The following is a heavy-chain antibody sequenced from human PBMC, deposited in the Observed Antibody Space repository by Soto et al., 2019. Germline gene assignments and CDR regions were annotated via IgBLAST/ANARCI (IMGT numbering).Heavy chain of an antibody. J-gene: IGHJ6*02. CDR1: GDSVSSNSAA. D-gene: IGHD3-22*01. CDR3: ARGYYDSSGYSSYYYYGMDV. Sequence: QVQLQQSGPGLVKPSQTLSLTCAISGDSVSSNSAAWNWIRQSPSRGLEWLGRTYYRSKWYNDXXVSLTXRITSNPDTSXXQXSLXLNSVTPEDTAVYYCARGYYDSSGYSSYYYYGMDVWGQGTTVTVSS. CDR2: TYYRSKWYN. V-gene: IGHV6-1*01.